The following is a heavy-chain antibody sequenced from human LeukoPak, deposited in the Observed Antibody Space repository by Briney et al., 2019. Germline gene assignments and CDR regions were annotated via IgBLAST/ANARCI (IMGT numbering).Heavy chain of an antibody. Sequence: PSETLSLTCTVSGGSISSSSYYWGSVRQPPGSGLEWIGSIFYSGILYCSPSLKSRVTISVDTSKNQFSLKLTSVTAADTAVYYCARAPIAVAGAGHEYFDYWGQGTLVTVSS. CDR1: GGSISSSSYY. J-gene: IGHJ4*02. V-gene: IGHV4-39*01. CDR3: ARAPIAVAGAGHEYFDY. CDR2: IFYSGIL. D-gene: IGHD6-19*01.